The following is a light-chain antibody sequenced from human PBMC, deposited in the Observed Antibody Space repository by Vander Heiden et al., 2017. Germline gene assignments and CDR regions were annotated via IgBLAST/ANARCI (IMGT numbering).Light chain of an antibody. J-gene: IGKJ1*01. CDR3: QQSFMLPWT. CDR2: AAS. Sequence: DIQMTQSPSSLPASVGDRVTITCRASQYISSYLNWYQQKPGKAPNLLIYAASSLQSGVPSRFSGSGSGTDFTLTISSLQPEDFATYYCQQSFMLPWTFGQGTNVEIK. CDR1: QYISSY. V-gene: IGKV1-39*01.